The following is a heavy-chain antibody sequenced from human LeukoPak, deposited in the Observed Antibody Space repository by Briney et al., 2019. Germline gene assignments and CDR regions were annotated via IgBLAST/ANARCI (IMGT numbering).Heavy chain of an antibody. V-gene: IGHV4-39*02. Sequence: SETLSLTCTVSGGSISSSSYYWGWIRQPPGKGLEWIGSIYYSGSTYYNPSLKSRVTISVDTSKNQFSLKLSSVTAADTAVYYCARERASSPRRVIFTMVRGVIPVGDHYFDYWGQGTLVTVSS. CDR1: GGSISSSSYY. D-gene: IGHD3-10*01. J-gene: IGHJ4*02. CDR2: IYYSGST. CDR3: ARERASSPRRVIFTMVRGVIPVGDHYFDY.